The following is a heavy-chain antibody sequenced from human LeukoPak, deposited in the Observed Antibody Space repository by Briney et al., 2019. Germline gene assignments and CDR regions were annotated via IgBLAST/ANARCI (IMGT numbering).Heavy chain of an antibody. V-gene: IGHV1-46*01. D-gene: IGHD6-19*01. CDR3: ARAPQQWLVSNWFDP. Sequence: ASVKVSCKASGYTFTSSNMNWGRHAPRQGLEWMGIINPSGSSTSYAQTFQGRVTVTRDTSTSTVYMELSSLTSEDTAVYYCARAPQQWLVSNWFDPWGQGTLVTVSS. CDR1: GYTFTSSN. J-gene: IGHJ5*02. CDR2: INPSGSST.